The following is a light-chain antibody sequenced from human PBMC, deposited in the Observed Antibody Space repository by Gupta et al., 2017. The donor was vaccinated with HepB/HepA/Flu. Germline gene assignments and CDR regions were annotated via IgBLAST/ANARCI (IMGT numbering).Light chain of an antibody. V-gene: IGKV3-15*01. CDR1: QSVSSN. CDR3: QQYNNWPPWT. CDR2: GAS. J-gene: IGKJ1*01. Sequence: EIVMTQSPATLSAFPGERATLSCRASQSVSSNLAWYQQKPGQAPRLLIYGASTRATGIPARFSGSGSGTEVTLTISSRQSEDFAVYYCQQYNNWPPWTFGQGTKVEIK.